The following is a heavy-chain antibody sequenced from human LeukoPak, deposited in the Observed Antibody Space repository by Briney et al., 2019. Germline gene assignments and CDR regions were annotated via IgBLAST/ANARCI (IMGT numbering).Heavy chain of an antibody. CDR2: ISYDGSNK. V-gene: IGHV3-30*04. D-gene: IGHD3-3*01. CDR3: ARCGRRYYDFWSGYYSFDY. J-gene: IGHJ4*02. Sequence: PGGSLRLSCAVSGFTFSSYAMHWVRQAPGKGLEWVAVISYDGSNKYYADSVKGRFTISRDNSKNTLYLQMNSLRAEDTAVYYCARCGRRYYDFWSGYYSFDYWGQGTLVTVSS. CDR1: GFTFSSYA.